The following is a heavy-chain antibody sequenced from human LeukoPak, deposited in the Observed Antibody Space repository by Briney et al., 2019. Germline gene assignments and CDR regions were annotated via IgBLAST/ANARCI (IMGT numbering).Heavy chain of an antibody. J-gene: IGHJ3*02. CDR3: ARNLEMATITSPFDI. V-gene: IGHV4-59*01. D-gene: IGHD5-24*01. Sequence: PSETLSLTCAVSGDSISSYYWNWIRQPPGKGLEWIGDIYYSGSTNYNPSLKSRVTISVDTSKNQFSLKLSSVTAADTAVYYCARNLEMATITSPFDIWGQGTMVTVSS. CDR1: GDSISSYY. CDR2: IYYSGST.